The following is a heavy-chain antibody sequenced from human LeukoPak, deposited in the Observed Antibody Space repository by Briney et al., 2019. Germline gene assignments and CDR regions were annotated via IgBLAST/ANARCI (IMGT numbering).Heavy chain of an antibody. V-gene: IGHV4-39*01. J-gene: IGHJ4*02. Sequence: SETLSLTCTVSGGSISSSSYYWGWIRQPPGKGLEWIGSIYYSGSTYYNPSLKSRVTISVDTSKNQFSLKLSSVTAADTAVYYCARHALPVGATHFDYWGQGTLVTVSS. D-gene: IGHD1-26*01. CDR2: IYYSGST. CDR3: ARHALPVGATHFDY. CDR1: GGSISSSSYY.